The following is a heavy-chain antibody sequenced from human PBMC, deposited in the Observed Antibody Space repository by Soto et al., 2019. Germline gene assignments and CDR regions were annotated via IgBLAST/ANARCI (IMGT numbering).Heavy chain of an antibody. Sequence: SVKVSCKASGYTFTSYAMHWVRQAPGQRLEWMGGIIPVFGTANYAQKFQGRVTITADESTNIVYMDVTSLRSEDTAVYYCARGDATKIVVTTYYAMDVWGQGTTVTVSS. CDR1: GYTFTSYA. CDR3: ARGDATKIVVTTYYAMDV. CDR2: IIPVFGTA. V-gene: IGHV1-69*13. D-gene: IGHD4-17*01. J-gene: IGHJ6*02.